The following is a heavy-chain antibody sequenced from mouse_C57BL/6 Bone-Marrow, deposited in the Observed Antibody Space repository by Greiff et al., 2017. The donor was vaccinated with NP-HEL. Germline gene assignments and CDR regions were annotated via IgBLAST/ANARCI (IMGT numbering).Heavy chain of an antibody. J-gene: IGHJ1*03. CDR2: INPSNGGT. D-gene: IGHD1-1*01. CDR3: ARSENYYGSSYVGWYFDV. Sequence: VQLQQPGTELVKPGASVKLSCKASGYTFTSYWMHWVKQRPGQGLEWIGNINPSNGGTNYNERFKSKATLTVDKSSSTAYMQLSSLTSEDSAVYYCARSENYYGSSYVGWYFDVWGTGTTVTVSS. V-gene: IGHV1-53*01. CDR1: GYTFTSYW.